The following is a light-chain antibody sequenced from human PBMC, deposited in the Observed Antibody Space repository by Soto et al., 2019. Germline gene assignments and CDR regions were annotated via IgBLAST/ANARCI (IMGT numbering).Light chain of an antibody. CDR2: WAS. J-gene: IGKJ1*01. CDR3: QQYFSFPWT. CDR1: QSVLYSSNNKNY. V-gene: IGKV4-1*01. Sequence: DIVLTQSPDSLAVSLGGRATINCKSSQSVLYSSNNKNYLAWYQQRPGQPPNLLIYWASTRESGVPDRFSGCGSGTDFTLTISSLQAEDVSIYYCQQYFSFPWTFGQGTKVEIK.